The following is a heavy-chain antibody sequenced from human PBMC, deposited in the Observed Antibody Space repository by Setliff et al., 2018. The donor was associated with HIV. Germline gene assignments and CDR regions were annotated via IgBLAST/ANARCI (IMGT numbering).Heavy chain of an antibody. J-gene: IGHJ6*02. CDR1: GDSVSSASYY. D-gene: IGHD6-19*01. CDR2: TFDNGNT. V-gene: IGHV4-61*01. Sequence: SETLSLTCTVSGDSVSSASYYWSWLRQTPGKGLEWTAYTFDNGNTHYNPSLESRVTISVDTSKNQFSLKLSSVTAADTAVYYCAREEKLSAVAGTMYYYYAMDVWGQGTTVTVSS. CDR3: AREEKLSAVAGTMYYYYAMDV.